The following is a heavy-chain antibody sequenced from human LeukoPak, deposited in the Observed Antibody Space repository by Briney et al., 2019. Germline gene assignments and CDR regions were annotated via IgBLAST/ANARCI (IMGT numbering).Heavy chain of an antibody. CDR1: GFTFSDYA. CDR2: ISTSSTTI. V-gene: IGHV3-48*04. J-gene: IGHJ4*02. D-gene: IGHD3-10*01. CDR3: ARAHSGSGSYGLDY. Sequence: GGSLRLSCAASGFTFSDYAMNWVRQAPGKGLEWVSYISTSSTTIYYADSVKGRFTISRDNARNSLYLQMNSLRAEDTAVYYCARAHSGSGSYGLDYWGQGTLVTVSS.